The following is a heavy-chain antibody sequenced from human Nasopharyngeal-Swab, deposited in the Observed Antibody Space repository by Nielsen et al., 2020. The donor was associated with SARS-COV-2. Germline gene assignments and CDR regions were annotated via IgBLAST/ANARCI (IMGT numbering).Heavy chain of an antibody. Sequence: GGSLRLSCAASGFTFSSYEIHWVRQVPGKSLEWVSAIGIAGDTFYGDPVKGRFTISIENGKDSSYLKMNSLRAGDTAVYYCVREWGSGMSHFDLWGRGTQVTVSS. D-gene: IGHD3-10*01. CDR1: GFTFSSYE. J-gene: IGHJ2*01. CDR3: VREWGSGMSHFDL. CDR2: IGIAGDT. V-gene: IGHV3-13*01.